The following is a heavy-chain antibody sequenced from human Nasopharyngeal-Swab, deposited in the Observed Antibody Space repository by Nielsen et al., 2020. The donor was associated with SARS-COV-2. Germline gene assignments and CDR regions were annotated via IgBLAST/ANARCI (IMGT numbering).Heavy chain of an antibody. CDR1: GFTFSSFG. CDR2: IGTSSTPI. V-gene: IGHV3-48*01. D-gene: IGHD2/OR15-2a*01. Sequence: GGSLRLSCAASGFTFSSFGMHWVRQVPGKGLEWVAHIGTSSTPIYYADSVRGRFSISRDNAKNSLSLLMSTLRGEDTAVYYCVRGWRSNSFDYWGQGARVTVSA. CDR3: VRGWRSNSFDY. J-gene: IGHJ4*01.